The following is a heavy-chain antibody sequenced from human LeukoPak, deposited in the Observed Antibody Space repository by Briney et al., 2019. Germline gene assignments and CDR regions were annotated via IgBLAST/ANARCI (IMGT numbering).Heavy chain of an antibody. D-gene: IGHD3-22*01. V-gene: IGHV4-34*01. CDR1: GGSFSGYY. Sequence: SSETLSLTCAVYGGSFSGYYWSWIRQPPGKGLEWIGEINHSGSTNYNPSLKSRVTISVDTSKNQFSLKLSSVTAADTAVYYCARGVGTYYYDSSWAFDIWGQGTMVTVSS. CDR3: ARGVGTYYYDSSWAFDI. CDR2: INHSGST. J-gene: IGHJ3*02.